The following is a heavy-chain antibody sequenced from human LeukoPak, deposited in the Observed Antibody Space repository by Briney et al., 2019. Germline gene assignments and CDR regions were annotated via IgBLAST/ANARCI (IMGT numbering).Heavy chain of an antibody. CDR1: GFTFNNYW. CDR2: INGDGSST. D-gene: IGHD4-11*01. V-gene: IGHV3-74*03. CDR3: AREKGSSNYDS. J-gene: IGHJ5*01. Sequence: GGSLRLSCAASGFTFNNYWIHWVRQVPGKGLVWVSRINGDGSSTAYADSVKGRFTISRDNAKNTLDLQMNSLRAEDTAVYYCAREKGSSNYDSWGQGTLVTVSS.